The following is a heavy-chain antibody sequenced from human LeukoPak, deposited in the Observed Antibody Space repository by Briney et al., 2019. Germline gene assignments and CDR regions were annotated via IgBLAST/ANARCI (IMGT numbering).Heavy chain of an antibody. CDR3: ARVSGVQLFSAFDY. V-gene: IGHV1-2*02. J-gene: IGHJ4*02. CDR1: GYTFTGYY. CDR2: INPNSGGT. D-gene: IGHD5-18*01. Sequence: ASVKVSCKASGYTFTGYYMHWVRQAPGQGLEWMGWINPNSGGTNYAQKFQGRVTMTRDTSISTAYMELSRLRSEDTAVYYCARVSGVQLFSAFDYWGQGTLVTVSS.